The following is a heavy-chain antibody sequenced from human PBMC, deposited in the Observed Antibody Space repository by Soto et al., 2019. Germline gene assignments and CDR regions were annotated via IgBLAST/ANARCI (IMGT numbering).Heavy chain of an antibody. CDR3: EIDVGSGELSVG. D-gene: IGHD3-10*01. Sequence: QVQLVQSGTEVKKPGSSAKVSCKASGGTFSNYVISWVRQAPGQGLEWMGGIIPLFGTTDYAKKCQGRIAITADESTSSVYMDLSSLRFEDTAVYFFEIDVGSGELSVGWGQGTTVIVSS. V-gene: IGHV1-69*01. CDR2: IIPLFGTT. J-gene: IGHJ6*02. CDR1: GGTFSNYV.